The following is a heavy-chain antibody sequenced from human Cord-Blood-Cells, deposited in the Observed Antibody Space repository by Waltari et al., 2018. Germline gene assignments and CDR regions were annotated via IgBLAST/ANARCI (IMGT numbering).Heavy chain of an antibody. CDR2: INAGNGNT. D-gene: IGHD6-19*01. V-gene: IGHV1-3*01. CDR1: GYTFTSYA. CDR3: AGEVIAVAGKGNGMDV. J-gene: IGHJ6*02. Sequence: QVQLVQSGAEVKKPGASVKVSCKASGYTFTSYAMHWVRQAPGQRLEWMGWINAGNGNTKYSQKFQGRVTITRDTSASPAYMELSSVGSEDTAVYYCAGEVIAVAGKGNGMDVWGQGTTVTVSS.